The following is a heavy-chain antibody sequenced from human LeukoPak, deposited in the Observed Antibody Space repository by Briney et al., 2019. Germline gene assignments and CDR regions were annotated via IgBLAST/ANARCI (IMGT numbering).Heavy chain of an antibody. CDR1: GGSISSSSYY. Sequence: SETLSLTCTVSGGSISSSSYYWGWIRQPPGKGLEWIGSIYYSGSTYYNPSLKSRVTISVDTSKNQFSLKLSSVTAADTAVYYCARHEVAVAGTYGYWGQGTLVTVSS. CDR3: ARHEVAVAGTYGY. CDR2: IYYSGST. D-gene: IGHD6-19*01. J-gene: IGHJ4*02. V-gene: IGHV4-39*01.